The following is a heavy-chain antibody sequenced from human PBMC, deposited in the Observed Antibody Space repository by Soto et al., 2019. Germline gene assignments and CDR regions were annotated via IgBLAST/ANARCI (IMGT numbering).Heavy chain of an antibody. CDR3: ARDSGGDCDYDY. D-gene: IGHD2-21*02. CDR1: GFTFSSYA. Sequence: QVQLVESGGGVVQPGRSLRLSCAASGFTFSSYAMHWVRQAPGKGLEWVAVISYDGSNKYYADSVKGRFTISRDNSKNTLYLQMNSLRAEDTAVSYWARDSGGDCDYDYWGQGTLVTVSS. V-gene: IGHV3-30-3*01. CDR2: ISYDGSNK. J-gene: IGHJ4*02.